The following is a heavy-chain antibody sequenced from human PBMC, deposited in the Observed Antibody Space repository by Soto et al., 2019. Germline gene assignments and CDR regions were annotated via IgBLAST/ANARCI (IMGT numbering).Heavy chain of an antibody. V-gene: IGHV5-51*01. J-gene: IGHJ4*02. Sequence: GESLKISCEASGYSFNSYWIAWVRQMPGKGLEWMGIIYPADSDTRYSPSFQGQVTISADKYISAAYLQWSSLKASDTAMSYCASYSSSSGRLDYWGQGTLVTVS. CDR2: IYPADSDT. D-gene: IGHD6-6*01. CDR3: ASYSSSSGRLDY. CDR1: GYSFNSYW.